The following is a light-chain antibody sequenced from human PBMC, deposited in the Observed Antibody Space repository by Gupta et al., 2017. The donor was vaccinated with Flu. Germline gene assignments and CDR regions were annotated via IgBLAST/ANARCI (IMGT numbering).Light chain of an antibody. J-gene: IGKJ1*01. CDR1: QSISNW. CDR2: KAS. Sequence: IQMTQSPSTLSASLGDRVTITCRASQSISNWVAWYQQQPGKAPNLLIYKASSLESGVPSRFSGSGSGTEFTLTISSLQPDDFATYYCQQYNNYCPTFGQGTKVEIK. V-gene: IGKV1-5*03. CDR3: QQYNNYCPT.